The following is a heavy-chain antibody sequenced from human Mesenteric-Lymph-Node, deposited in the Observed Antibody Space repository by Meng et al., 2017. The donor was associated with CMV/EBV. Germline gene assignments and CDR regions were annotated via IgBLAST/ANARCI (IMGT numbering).Heavy chain of an antibody. CDR1: TFTFSSYG. V-gene: IGHV3-30*02. D-gene: IGHD3-10*01. CDR3: ARDLEVLWSDAFDI. Sequence: GGSLRLSCAASTFTFSSYGMHWVRQAPGKGLEWVAFIRYDGSDEDYADSVKGRFTISRDNSKNTLYLQMNSLRVEDTAVYFCARDLEVLWSDAFDIWGQWTMVTVSS. CDR2: IRYDGSDE. J-gene: IGHJ3*02.